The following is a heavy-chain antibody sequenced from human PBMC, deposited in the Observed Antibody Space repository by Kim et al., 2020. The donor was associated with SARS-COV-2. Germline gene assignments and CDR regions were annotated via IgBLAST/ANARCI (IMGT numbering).Heavy chain of an antibody. CDR3: EIDWNWGIDV. CDR2: ISVTDAI. CDR1: GFTFTTYN. D-gene: IGHD7-27*01. J-gene: IGHJ4*02. Sequence: GGSLRLSCAASGFTFTTYNMNWVRQAPGKGLEWISYISVTDAIYYADSVKGRFTISRDYAKNSLDLQMNSLRDEDTAVYYCEIDWNWGIDVWGQGTQVTV. V-gene: IGHV3-48*02.